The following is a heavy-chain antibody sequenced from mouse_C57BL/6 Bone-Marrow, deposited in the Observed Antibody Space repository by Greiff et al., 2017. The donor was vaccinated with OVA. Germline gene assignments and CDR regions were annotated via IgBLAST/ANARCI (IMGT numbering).Heavy chain of an antibody. CDR2: IYPGSGST. D-gene: IGHD1-1*01. CDR1: GYTFTSYW. J-gene: IGHJ1*03. CDR3: ARRYYGSSWYVDV. Sequence: QVQLQQPGAELVKPGASVTMSCNASGYTFTSYWLTWVQPRPGPGLEWIGDIYPGSGSTNYNEKFKSKATLTVDTSSSTAYMQLSSLTSEDSAVYYCARRYYGSSWYVDVWGTGTTVTVSS. V-gene: IGHV1-55*01.